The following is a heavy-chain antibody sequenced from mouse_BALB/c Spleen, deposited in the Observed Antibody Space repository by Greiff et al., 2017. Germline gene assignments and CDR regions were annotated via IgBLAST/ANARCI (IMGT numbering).Heavy chain of an antibody. CDR1: GYSITSYYA. Sequence: VQLKESGPGLVKPSQSLSLTCTVTGYSITSYYAWYWIRQFPDNLLECMGYISYNGSTSYNPSLKIQTSITRDTSKIQFFLQLNSVTTEDTATYYCARAGYEGAWFAYWGQGTLVTVSA. CDR3: ARAGYEGAWFAY. CDR2: ISYNGST. D-gene: IGHD2-14*01. V-gene: IGHV3-2*02. J-gene: IGHJ3*01.